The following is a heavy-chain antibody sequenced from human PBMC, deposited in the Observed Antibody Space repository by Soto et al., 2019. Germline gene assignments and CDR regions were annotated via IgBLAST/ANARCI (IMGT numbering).Heavy chain of an antibody. J-gene: IGHJ6*02. CDR3: ASSHCSSTSCYTPNYYGMDV. V-gene: IGHV1-3*01. Sequence: ASVKVSCKASGYTFTSYAMHWVRQAPGQRLEWMGWINAGNGNTKYSQKFQGRATITRDTSASTAYMELSSLRSEDTAVYYCASSHCSSTSCYTPNYYGMDVWGQGTTVTVSS. CDR1: GYTFTSYA. D-gene: IGHD2-2*02. CDR2: INAGNGNT.